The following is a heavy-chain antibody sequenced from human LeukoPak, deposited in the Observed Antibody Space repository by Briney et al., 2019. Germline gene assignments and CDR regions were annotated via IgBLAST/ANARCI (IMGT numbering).Heavy chain of an antibody. Sequence: SETLSLTCTVSGGSISSYYWSWIRQPPGKGLEWIGYIYYSGSTNYNPSLKSRVTISVDTSKNQFSLKLSSVTAADTAVYYCARAAAGFLEWLPDWGQGTLVTVSS. J-gene: IGHJ4*02. V-gene: IGHV4-59*12. CDR1: GGSISSYY. CDR2: IYYSGST. D-gene: IGHD3-3*01. CDR3: ARAAAGFLEWLPD.